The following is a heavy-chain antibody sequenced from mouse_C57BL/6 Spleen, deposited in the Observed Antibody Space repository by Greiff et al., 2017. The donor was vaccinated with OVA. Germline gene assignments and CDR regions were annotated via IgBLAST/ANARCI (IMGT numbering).Heavy chain of an antibody. Sequence: QVQLKQSGPELVKPGASVKISCKASGYAFSSSWMNWVKQRPGKGLEWIGRIYPGDGDTNYNGKFKGKATLTADKSSSTAYMQLSSLTSEDSAVYFCARSSDGYYVAWFAYWGQGTLVTVSA. CDR2: IYPGDGDT. CDR1: GYAFSSSW. CDR3: ARSSDGYYVAWFAY. D-gene: IGHD2-3*01. J-gene: IGHJ3*01. V-gene: IGHV1-82*01.